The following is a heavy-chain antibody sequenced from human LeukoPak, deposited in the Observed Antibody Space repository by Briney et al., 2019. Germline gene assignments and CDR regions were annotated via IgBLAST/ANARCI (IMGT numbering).Heavy chain of an antibody. CDR3: ARDGYNHEADY. CDR2: IIPILGIA. Sequence: SVKVSCKASGGTFSSYAISWVRQAPGQGLEWTGRIIPILGIANYAQKFQGRVTITADKSTSTAYMELSSLRSEDTAVYYCARDGYNHEADYWGQGTLVTVPS. CDR1: GGTFSSYA. J-gene: IGHJ4*02. D-gene: IGHD5-24*01. V-gene: IGHV1-69*04.